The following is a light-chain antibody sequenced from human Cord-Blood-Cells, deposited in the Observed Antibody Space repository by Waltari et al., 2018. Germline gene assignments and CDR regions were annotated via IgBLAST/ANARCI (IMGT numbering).Light chain of an antibody. V-gene: IGKV3-20*01. Sequence: DIVLTQSPGTLPLYPGDRATLSCRASQSVSSSYLAWYQQKTGQAPRLLIYGASSRATGIPDRFSGSGSGTDFTLTISRLEPEDFAVYYCQQYGSSPTFGQGTKVEIK. CDR3: QQYGSSPT. CDR2: GAS. CDR1: QSVSSSY. J-gene: IGKJ1*01.